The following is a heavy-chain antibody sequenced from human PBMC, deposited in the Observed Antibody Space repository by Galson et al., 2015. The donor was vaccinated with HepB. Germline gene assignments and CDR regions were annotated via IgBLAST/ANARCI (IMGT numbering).Heavy chain of an antibody. Sequence: SVKVSCKASGYTLTNYHFHWVRQAPGQGPEWMGKIFAGGGSTRYAERFQGRVTLTRDSSTSTIYMEVSSLRSDDTAVYYCARETPDTYSLDYWGQGTLVTVSS. D-gene: IGHD2-15*01. CDR2: IFAGGGST. CDR1: GYTLTNYH. J-gene: IGHJ4*02. V-gene: IGHV1-46*01. CDR3: ARETPDTYSLDY.